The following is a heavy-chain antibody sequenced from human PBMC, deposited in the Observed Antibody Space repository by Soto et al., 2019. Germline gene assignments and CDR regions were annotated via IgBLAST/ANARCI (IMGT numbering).Heavy chain of an antibody. D-gene: IGHD6-19*01. Sequence: QVQLVQSGAEVKKPGSSVKVSCKASGGSFSSYAISWVRQAPVQGLEWMGGISPIFGAATYAQKFQGRVTITADKSTSTAYMELSSLRPEDTALYYCARAGPVSGNHAFDIWGQGTLVTVSS. CDR1: GGSFSSYA. CDR3: ARAGPVSGNHAFDI. J-gene: IGHJ3*02. CDR2: ISPIFGAA. V-gene: IGHV1-69*06.